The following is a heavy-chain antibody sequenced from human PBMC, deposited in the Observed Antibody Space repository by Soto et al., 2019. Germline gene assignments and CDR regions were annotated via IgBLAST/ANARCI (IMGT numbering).Heavy chain of an antibody. Sequence: QVQLVQSGAEVKKPGASVKVSCKASGYTFTSYDINWVRQATGQGLEWMGWMNPNSGNTGAAQKFQGRVTMTRNTCXSTAYMELRSLRSEDTAVYYCARRRIQLGYNGFDPWGQGTLVTVSS. J-gene: IGHJ5*02. D-gene: IGHD5-18*01. CDR2: MNPNSGNT. CDR1: GYTFTSYD. CDR3: ARRRIQLGYNGFDP. V-gene: IGHV1-8*01.